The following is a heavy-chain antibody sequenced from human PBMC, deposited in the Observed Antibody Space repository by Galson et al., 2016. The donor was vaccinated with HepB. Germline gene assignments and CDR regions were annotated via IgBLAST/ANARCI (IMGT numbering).Heavy chain of an antibody. CDR1: GFSFSNSG. CDR2: ITRSGGAT. D-gene: IGHD1-26*01. Sequence: SLRLSCAASGFSFSNSGMSWVRQAAGRGLEWVSGITRSGGATHYADSVTGRFTISRDNSKNTLVLQMDSLRAEDTAVYFCASGDSGSHWRYYIDHWGQGTRVIVSS. J-gene: IGHJ4*02. V-gene: IGHV3-23*01. CDR3: ASGDSGSHWRYYIDH.